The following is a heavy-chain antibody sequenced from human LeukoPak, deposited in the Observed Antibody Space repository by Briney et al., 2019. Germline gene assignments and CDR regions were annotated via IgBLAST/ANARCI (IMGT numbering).Heavy chain of an antibody. CDR3: ASMGVYSSGPNLGY. Sequence: GGSLRLSCAASGITVSSNYMSWVRQAPGKGLEWVSVTYSGGFTYYADSVKGRFTISRDNSKNTLYLQMNSLRADDTAVYYCASMGVYSSGPNLGYWGQGTLVTVSS. J-gene: IGHJ4*02. CDR1: GITVSSNY. CDR2: TYSGGFT. V-gene: IGHV3-66*01. D-gene: IGHD6-19*01.